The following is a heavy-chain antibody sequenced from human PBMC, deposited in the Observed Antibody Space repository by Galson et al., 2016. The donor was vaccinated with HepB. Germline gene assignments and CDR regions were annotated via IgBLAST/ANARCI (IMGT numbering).Heavy chain of an antibody. CDR1: GASISGSSYY. J-gene: IGHJ1*01. CDR3: ARPGIFGRPYLLH. V-gene: IGHV4-39*01. D-gene: IGHD2-15*01. CDR2: IYYTGAS. Sequence: SETLSLTCTVSGASISGSSYYWTWVRQPPGKGLEWIGSIYYTGASYYNPSLKSRATISVDTSKNQFPLEVTSVAATDTAVYYCARPGIFGRPYLLHWGRGTLVSISS.